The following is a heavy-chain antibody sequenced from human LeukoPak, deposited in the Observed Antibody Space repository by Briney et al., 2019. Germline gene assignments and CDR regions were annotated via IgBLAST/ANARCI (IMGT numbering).Heavy chain of an antibody. Sequence: VASVKVSCKASGYTFTSYDINWVRQATGQGLEWMGWMNPNSGNTGYAQKFQGRVTMTRNTSISTAYMELSSLRSEDTAVYYCARVALAYYYDSSGYFDYWGQGTLVTVSS. D-gene: IGHD3-22*01. CDR2: MNPNSGNT. V-gene: IGHV1-8*01. J-gene: IGHJ4*02. CDR3: ARVALAYYYDSSGYFDY. CDR1: GYTFTSYD.